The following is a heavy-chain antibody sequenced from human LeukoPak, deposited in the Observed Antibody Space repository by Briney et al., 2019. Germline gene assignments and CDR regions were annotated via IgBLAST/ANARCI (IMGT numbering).Heavy chain of an antibody. V-gene: IGHV1-69*01. CDR1: GGTFSSYA. Sequence: SVKVSCKASGGTFSSYAISWVRQAPGRGLEWMGGIIPIFGTANYAQKFQGRVTITADESTSTAYMELSSLRSEDTAVYYCARDGGYSYGIFDYWGQGTLVTVSS. CDR3: ARDGGYSYGIFDY. J-gene: IGHJ4*02. D-gene: IGHD5-18*01. CDR2: IIPIFGTA.